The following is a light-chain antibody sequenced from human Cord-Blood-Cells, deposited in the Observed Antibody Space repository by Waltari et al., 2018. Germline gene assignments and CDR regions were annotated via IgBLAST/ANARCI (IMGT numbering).Light chain of an antibody. CDR1: SSDVGCYNL. CDR3: CSYAGSSTLV. J-gene: IGLJ2*01. CDR2: EVS. V-gene: IGLV2-23*02. Sequence: QSALTQPASVSGSPGQSITISCTGTSSDVGCYNLVSRYQPHPGKAPKLMLYEVSKRPSGVSNRFSGSKSGNTASLTISGLQAEDEADYYCCSYAGSSTLVFGGGTKLTVL.